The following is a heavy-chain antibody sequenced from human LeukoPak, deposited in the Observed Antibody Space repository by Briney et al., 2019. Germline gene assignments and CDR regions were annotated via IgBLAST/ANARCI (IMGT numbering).Heavy chain of an antibody. CDR3: ARGGSYYYFDY. Sequence: SETLSLTCTVSGGSISSYYWSWIRQPPGKGLEWIGYIYYSGSTNYNPSLKSRVTISVDTSKNQFSLKLSSVTAADTAVYYCARGGSYYYFDYWGQGTLVTVSS. J-gene: IGHJ4*02. CDR1: GGSISSYY. CDR2: IYYSGST. V-gene: IGHV4-59*01. D-gene: IGHD1-26*01.